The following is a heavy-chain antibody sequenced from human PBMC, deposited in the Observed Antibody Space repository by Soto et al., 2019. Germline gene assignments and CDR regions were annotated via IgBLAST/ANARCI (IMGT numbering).Heavy chain of an antibody. Sequence: QVHLLQSGAEVKKPGASVKVSCKPSGSTFTSYDFHWVRQAPGQGLEWMGIISPSGGSTSYAQKFQGRVTTSTDTSTSTVYMELSSLTSDDTAVYYCAGERFTDNWFDPWGQGTLVTVSS. CDR3: AGERFTDNWFDP. CDR2: ISPSGGST. V-gene: IGHV1-46*01. J-gene: IGHJ5*02. CDR1: GSTFTSYD. D-gene: IGHD4-17*01.